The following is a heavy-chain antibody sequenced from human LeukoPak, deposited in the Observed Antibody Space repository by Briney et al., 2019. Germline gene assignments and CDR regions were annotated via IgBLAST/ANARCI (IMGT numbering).Heavy chain of an antibody. D-gene: IGHD4-17*01. J-gene: IGHJ4*02. CDR2: IYYSGST. CDR3: ARLRMTTVYFDY. CDR1: GGSISGSSYY. Sequence: SGTLSLTCTVSGGSISGSSYYWGWIRQPPGKGLEWIGSIYYSGSTYYNPSLKSRVTISVDTSKNQFSLKLSSVTAADTAVYYCARLRMTTVYFDYWGQGTLVTVSS. V-gene: IGHV4-39*01.